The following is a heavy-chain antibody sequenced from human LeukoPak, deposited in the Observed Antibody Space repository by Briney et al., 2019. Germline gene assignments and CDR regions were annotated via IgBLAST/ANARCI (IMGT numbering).Heavy chain of an antibody. CDR2: IHYVGST. J-gene: IGHJ4*02. CDR1: GDSISSGYYY. CDR3: ARVHCSSTSCTFDY. V-gene: IGHV4-30-4*08. Sequence: SQTLSLTCSVSGDSISSGYYYWSWVRQHPGEGLGWIGYIHYVGSTAYSPSLKSRVTISVDTSKNQFSLKLSSVTAADTAVYYCARVHCSSTSCTFDYWGQGTLVTVSS. D-gene: IGHD2-2*01.